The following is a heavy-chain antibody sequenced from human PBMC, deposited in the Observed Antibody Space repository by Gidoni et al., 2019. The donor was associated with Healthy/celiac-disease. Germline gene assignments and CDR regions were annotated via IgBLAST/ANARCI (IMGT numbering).Heavy chain of an antibody. D-gene: IGHD2-21*02. J-gene: IGHJ4*02. V-gene: IGHV3-30-3*01. CDR1: GFPFSSYA. CDR2: ISYDGSNK. CDR3: ARGGGNSNDYFDY. Sequence: QVQLVESGGGVVQPGRSLRLSCSASGFPFSSYAMHWVRQAPGKGLEWVAVISYDGSNKYYADSVKGRFTISRDNSKNTLYLQMNSLRAEDTAVYYCARGGGNSNDYFDYWGQGTLVTVSS.